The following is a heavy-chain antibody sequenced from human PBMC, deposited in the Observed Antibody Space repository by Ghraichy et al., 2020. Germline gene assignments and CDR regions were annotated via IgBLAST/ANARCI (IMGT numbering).Heavy chain of an antibody. CDR1: GYTLTELS. Sequence: ASVKVSCKVSGYTLTELSMHWVRQAPGKGLEWMGGFDPEDGETIYAQKFQGRVTMTEDTSTDTAYMELSSLRSEDTAVYYCATDRICSSTSCPTLGAFDIWGQGTMVTVSS. CDR3: ATDRICSSTSCPTLGAFDI. D-gene: IGHD2-2*01. CDR2: FDPEDGET. V-gene: IGHV1-24*01. J-gene: IGHJ3*02.